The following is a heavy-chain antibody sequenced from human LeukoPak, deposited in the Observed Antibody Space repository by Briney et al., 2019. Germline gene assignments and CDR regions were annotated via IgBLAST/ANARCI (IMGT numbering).Heavy chain of an antibody. CDR3: AFWSGYYSSWFDP. CDR1: GDSISSSSYY. J-gene: IGHJ5*02. CDR2: IYYRGST. V-gene: IGHV4-39*01. Sequence: SETLSLTCTVSGDSISSSSYYWGWIRQPPGKGLEWIGSIYYRGSTYYNPSLKSRVTISVDTSKNQFSLKVTSVTAADAGVYYCAFWSGYYSSWFDPWGQGILVTVSS. D-gene: IGHD3-3*01.